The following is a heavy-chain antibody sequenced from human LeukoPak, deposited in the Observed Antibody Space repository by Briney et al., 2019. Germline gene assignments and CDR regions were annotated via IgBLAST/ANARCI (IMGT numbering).Heavy chain of an antibody. Sequence: GGSLRLSCAASGFTFDDYGMSWVRQAPGKGLEWVSGINWNGSSTGYADSVKGRFTISRDNAKNSLYLQMNSLRAEDTALYHCARGGYGSGSYYKGARYYYYYYYMDVWGKGTTVTISS. CDR1: GFTFDDYG. CDR3: ARGGYGSGSYYKGARYYYYYYYMDV. J-gene: IGHJ6*03. CDR2: INWNGSST. D-gene: IGHD3-10*01. V-gene: IGHV3-20*01.